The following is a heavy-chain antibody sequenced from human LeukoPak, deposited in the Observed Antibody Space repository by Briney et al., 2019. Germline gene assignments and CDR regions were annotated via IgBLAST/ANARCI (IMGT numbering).Heavy chain of an antibody. CDR1: GFTFSSYA. D-gene: IGHD5-18*01. Sequence: GGSLRLSCAASGFTFSSYAMGWVRQAPGKGLEWVSAISGSGGSTYYADSVKGRFTIARDNSKTTLYLQMHSLRAEDTAVYSCARSMRRGYSYGRPLDYWGQGTLVTVSS. V-gene: IGHV3-23*01. CDR3: ARSMRRGYSYGRPLDY. J-gene: IGHJ4*02. CDR2: ISGSGGST.